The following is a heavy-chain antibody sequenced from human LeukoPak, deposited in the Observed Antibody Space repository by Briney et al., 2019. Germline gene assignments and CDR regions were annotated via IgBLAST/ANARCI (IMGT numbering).Heavy chain of an antibody. Sequence: ASVTVSCKASGYTFTGYYMHWVRQAPGQGLEWMGWINPNSGVTYYAQKFQGRVSMTRDTSISTAYMEASRLRSDDSALYYCARLSTPNLYYFDYWGQGTLVTVSS. CDR1: GYTFTGYY. V-gene: IGHV1-2*02. D-gene: IGHD3-16*02. J-gene: IGHJ4*02. CDR2: INPNSGVT. CDR3: ARLSTPNLYYFDY.